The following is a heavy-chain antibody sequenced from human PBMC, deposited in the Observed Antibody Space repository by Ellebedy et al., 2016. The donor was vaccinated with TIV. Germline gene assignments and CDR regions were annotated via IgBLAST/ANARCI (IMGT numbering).Heavy chain of an antibody. CDR2: IKQDGSET. J-gene: IGHJ3*02. CDR3: TKRGVAWAAFDI. V-gene: IGHV3-7*03. CDR1: GFTFSNYW. Sequence: PGGSLRLSCAASGFTFSNYWMSWVRQAPGKGLEWVANIKQDGSETYYVDSVKGRFTISRDNSQDTVHLQMHSLRAEDTAVYYCTKRGVAWAAFDIWGPGTLVTVSS. D-gene: IGHD7-27*01.